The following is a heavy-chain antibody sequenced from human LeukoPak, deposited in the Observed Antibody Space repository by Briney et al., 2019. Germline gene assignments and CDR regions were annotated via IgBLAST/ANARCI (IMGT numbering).Heavy chain of an antibody. J-gene: IGHJ5*02. CDR3: ARNKGRYGSGRVHFDP. CDR2: MNPNSGNT. CDR1: GYTFTSYD. D-gene: IGHD3-10*01. V-gene: IGHV1-8*03. Sequence: ASVKVSCKASGYTFTSYDINWVRQATGQGLEWMGWMNPNSGNTGYAQKFQGRVTITRNTSISTAYMELSSLRSEDTAVYYCARNKGRYGSGRVHFDPWGQGTLVTVSS.